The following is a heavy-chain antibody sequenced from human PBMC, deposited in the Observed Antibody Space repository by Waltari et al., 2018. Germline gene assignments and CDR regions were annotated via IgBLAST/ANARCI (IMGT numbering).Heavy chain of an antibody. CDR3: ARDRGRGLCLDV. J-gene: IGHJ4*02. V-gene: IGHV4-4*02. CDR1: GDSVTSANW. CDR2: VLSTGKT. Sequence: QLQVSGPGLVMPSARLSLRCAVSGDSVTSANWWSRVRQSPQRGLEWIGQVLSTGKTNYSPSFASRVTISLDASNNQFALKVASATAADTAVYYCARDRGRGLCLDVWGPGTLVTVSP. D-gene: IGHD2-15*01.